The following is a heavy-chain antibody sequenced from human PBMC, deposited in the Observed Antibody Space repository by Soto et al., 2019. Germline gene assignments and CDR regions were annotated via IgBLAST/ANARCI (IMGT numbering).Heavy chain of an antibody. CDR2: IIPIFGTA. D-gene: IGHD3-22*01. Sequence: SVKVSCKASGGTFSSYAISWVRQAPGQGLEWMGGIIPIFGTANYAQKFQGRVTITADESTNTAYMELSSLRSEDTAVYYCARRMYDSSGYYGQWGQGTLVTVSS. CDR1: GGTFSSYA. CDR3: ARRMYDSSGYYGQ. J-gene: IGHJ4*02. V-gene: IGHV1-69*13.